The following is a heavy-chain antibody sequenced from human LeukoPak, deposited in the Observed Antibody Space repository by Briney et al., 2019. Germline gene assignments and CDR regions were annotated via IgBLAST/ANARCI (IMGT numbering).Heavy chain of an antibody. CDR3: ARSNVKAFDI. J-gene: IGHJ3*02. V-gene: IGHV3-74*01. CDR2: INSDGSST. CDR1: AFSLSDYW. Sequence: PGGSLRLSCAASAFSLSDYWMNWVRQAPGKGLVWVSRINSDGSSTSYADSVKGRFTISRDNAKNTLYLQMNSLRAEDTAVYYCARSNVKAFDIWGQGTMVTVSS.